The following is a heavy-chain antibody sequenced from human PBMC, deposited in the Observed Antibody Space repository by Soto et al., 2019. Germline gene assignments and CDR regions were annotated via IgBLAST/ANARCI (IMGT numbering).Heavy chain of an antibody. CDR3: ARDQWESGSYPDYYYYGMDV. Sequence: GSLRLSCSGSGFTFDDYTMHWVRQAPGKGLEWVSLISWDGGSTYYADSVKVRFTISRDNSKNSLYLQMNSLRTEDTALYYCARDQWESGSYPDYYYYGMDVWGQGTKVTVYS. V-gene: IGHV3-43*01. CDR2: ISWDGGST. D-gene: IGHD3-10*01. CDR1: GFTFDDYT. J-gene: IGHJ6*02.